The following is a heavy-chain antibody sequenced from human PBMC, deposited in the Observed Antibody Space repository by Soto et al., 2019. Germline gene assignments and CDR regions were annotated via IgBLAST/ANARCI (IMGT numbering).Heavy chain of an antibody. CDR2: IYSDGST. Sequence: EVLLVVSGGGLVQPGGSLRLSCAASGFTVSSNFMSWVRQAPGKGLEWVSIIYSDGSTYYADSVKGRFTISRDNSKNTLYLQMNSLRADDTAVYYCASRRNPYGAYDYWGQGTLVTVSS. CDR3: ASRRNPYGAYDY. CDR1: GFTVSSNF. V-gene: IGHV3-66*01. J-gene: IGHJ4*02. D-gene: IGHD4-17*01.